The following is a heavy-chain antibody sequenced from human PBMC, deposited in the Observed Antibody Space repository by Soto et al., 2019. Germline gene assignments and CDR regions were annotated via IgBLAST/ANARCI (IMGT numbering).Heavy chain of an antibody. CDR2: ISAYNGNT. V-gene: IGHV1-18*01. J-gene: IGHJ4*02. CDR3: VRELTPPDY. CDR1: GYTFASYA. Sequence: QVQLVQSGAEVKKPGASVKVSCKASGYTFASYAISWMRQAPGQGLEWMGWISAYNGNTNYAQKLRGRVTMTTDTATSPTYLSPRSLSSLNTSVHYCVRELTPPDYWGQGTLVSVSS.